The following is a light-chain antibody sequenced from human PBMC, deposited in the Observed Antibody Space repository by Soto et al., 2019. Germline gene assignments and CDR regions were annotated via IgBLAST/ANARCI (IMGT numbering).Light chain of an antibody. CDR3: QQYYSVPLC. CDR1: QSVLYSSNNKNY. J-gene: IGKJ3*01. Sequence: DIVMTQSPDSLAVSLGERATINCRSSQSVLYSSNNKNYLAWYQQKPGQPPKLLIYWASTRESGVPDRFSGSGSGTYFTLTISSVQAEDVAVYYCQQYYSVPLCFGPGTTVDIK. V-gene: IGKV4-1*01. CDR2: WAS.